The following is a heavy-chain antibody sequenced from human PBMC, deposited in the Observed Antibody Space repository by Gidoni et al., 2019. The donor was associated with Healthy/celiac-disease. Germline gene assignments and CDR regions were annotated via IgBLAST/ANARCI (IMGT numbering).Heavy chain of an antibody. D-gene: IGHD6-13*01. V-gene: IGHV4-61*02. CDR1: GGSISSGSYY. J-gene: IGHJ3*02. CDR3: ARASGIGYSSSARGYAFDI. Sequence: QVQLQESGPGLVKPSQTLSLTCTVSGGSISSGSYYWSWIRQPAGKGLEWIGRIYTSGSTNYNPSLKSRVTISVDTSKNQFSLKLSSVTAADTAVYYCARASGIGYSSSARGYAFDIWGQGTMVTVSS. CDR2: IYTSGST.